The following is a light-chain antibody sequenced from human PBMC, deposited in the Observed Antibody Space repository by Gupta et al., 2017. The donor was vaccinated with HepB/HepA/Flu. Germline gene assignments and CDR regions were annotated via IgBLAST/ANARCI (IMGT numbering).Light chain of an antibody. CDR3: QQSFTAPWT. V-gene: IGKV1-39*01. Sequence: DIQLPQSPSSLSASVGDRVTITCRASQSIRTYLNWYHQKPGTAPKLLISGASNLQTGVPSRFSGSGSETDFTLTISGLQPDDFATYYCQQSFTAPWTFGQGTKVEI. J-gene: IGKJ1*01. CDR1: QSIRTY. CDR2: GAS.